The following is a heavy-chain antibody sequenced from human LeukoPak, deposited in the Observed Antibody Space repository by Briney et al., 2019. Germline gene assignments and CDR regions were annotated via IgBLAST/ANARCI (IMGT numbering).Heavy chain of an antibody. CDR3: ARAPPHSSGWYYFDY. CDR2: IIPIFGTA. J-gene: IGHJ4*02. CDR1: GGTFSSYA. V-gene: IGHV1-69*13. D-gene: IGHD6-19*01. Sequence: ASVKVSCKASGGTFSSYAISWVRQAPGQGLEWMGGIIPIFGTANYAQKFQGRVTITADESTSTAYVELSSLRSEDTAVYYCARAPPHSSGWYYFDYWGQGTLVTVSS.